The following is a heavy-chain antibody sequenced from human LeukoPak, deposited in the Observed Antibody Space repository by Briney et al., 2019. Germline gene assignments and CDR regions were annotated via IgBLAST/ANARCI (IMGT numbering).Heavy chain of an antibody. V-gene: IGHV3-48*02. CDR2: ISSISSTI. J-gene: IGHJ4*02. Sequence: GGSLRLSCAASGFTFSSYSMNWVRQAPGKGLEWVSYISSISSTIYYADSVKGRFTISRDNAKNSLYLQMNSLRDEDTAVYYCARKDHYYDSSGYYYYYFDYWGQGTLVTVSS. D-gene: IGHD3-22*01. CDR3: ARKDHYYDSSGYYYYYFDY. CDR1: GFTFSSYS.